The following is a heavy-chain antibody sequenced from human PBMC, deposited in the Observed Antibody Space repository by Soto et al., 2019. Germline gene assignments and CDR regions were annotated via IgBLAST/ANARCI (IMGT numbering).Heavy chain of an antibody. V-gene: IGHV3-30-3*01. J-gene: IGHJ6*02. CDR1: GFTFSSYA. D-gene: IGHD1-26*01. CDR2: ISYDGSNK. CDR3: ARTLQGSTGVGYYYYYGMDV. Sequence: GGSLRLSCAASGFTFSSYAMHWVRQAPGKGLEWVAVISYDGSNKYYADSVKGRFTISRGNSKNTLYLQMNSLRAEDTAVYYCARTLQGSTGVGYYYYYGMDVWGQGTTVTVSS.